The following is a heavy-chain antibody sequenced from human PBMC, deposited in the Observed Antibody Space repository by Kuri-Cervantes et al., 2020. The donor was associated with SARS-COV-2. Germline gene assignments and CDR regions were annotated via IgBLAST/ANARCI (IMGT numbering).Heavy chain of an antibody. CDR3: ASSRASMITFGGVIDNFDY. J-gene: IGHJ4*02. Sequence: SETLSLTCAVYGGSFSAYYWSWIRQPPGKGLEWIGEINHSGSTNYNPSLKSRVTISVDTSKHQLSLKLSSVTAADTAVYYCASSRASMITFGGVIDNFDYWGQGTLVTVSS. CDR1: GGSFSAYY. V-gene: IGHV4-34*01. CDR2: INHSGST. D-gene: IGHD3-16*02.